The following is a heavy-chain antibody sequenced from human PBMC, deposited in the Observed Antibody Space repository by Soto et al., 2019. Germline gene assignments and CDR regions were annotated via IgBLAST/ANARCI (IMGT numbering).Heavy chain of an antibody. V-gene: IGHV3-7*03. D-gene: IGHD5-18*01. CDR1: GISTSSYW. CDR2: IKNDGSEK. J-gene: IGHJ4*02. Sequence: GGSLRLSCAASGISTSSYWMGWVRQAPGRGLEWVASIKNDGSEKYYMDSLKGRFTISRDNALNSLYLQMNSLRAEDTAVYFCVTGYHSDYWGQGTLVTVSS. CDR3: VTGYHSDY.